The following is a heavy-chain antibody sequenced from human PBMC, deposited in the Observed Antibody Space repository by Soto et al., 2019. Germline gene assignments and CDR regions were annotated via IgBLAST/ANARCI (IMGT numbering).Heavy chain of an antibody. Sequence: EVQLVESGGGLIQPGGSLRLSCAASGFTVSSNYMSWVRQAPGKGLEWVSVIYSGGSTYYADSVKGRFTISRDNSKNTLYLQMNSLRAEDTAVYYCASLPGIAAAGTGAGYYYYGMDVWGQGTTVTVSS. V-gene: IGHV3-53*01. D-gene: IGHD6-13*01. CDR2: IYSGGST. CDR1: GFTVSSNY. CDR3: ASLPGIAAAGTGAGYYYYGMDV. J-gene: IGHJ6*02.